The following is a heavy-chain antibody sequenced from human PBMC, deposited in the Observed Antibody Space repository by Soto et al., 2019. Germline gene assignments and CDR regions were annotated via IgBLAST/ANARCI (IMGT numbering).Heavy chain of an antibody. CDR2: ISYDGSNK. J-gene: IGHJ4*02. Sequence: QVQLVESGGGVVQPGRSLRLSCAASGFTFSSYGMHWVRQAPGKGLEWVAVISYDGSNKYYADSVKGRFTISRDNSKNTLYLQMNSLRAEDTAVYYCAKRGGSHTDYWGQGTLVTVSS. CDR1: GFTFSSYG. CDR3: AKRGGSHTDY. D-gene: IGHD1-26*01. V-gene: IGHV3-30*18.